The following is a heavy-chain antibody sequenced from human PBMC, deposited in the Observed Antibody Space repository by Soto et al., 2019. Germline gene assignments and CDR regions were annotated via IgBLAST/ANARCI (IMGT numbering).Heavy chain of an antibody. CDR3: ASNPDTDAFDI. CDR1: GGTFSSYA. J-gene: IGHJ3*02. D-gene: IGHD5-18*01. Sequence: QVQLVQSGAEVKKPGSSVKVSCKASGGTFSSYAISWVRQAPGQGLEWMGGIIPIFGTANYAQKFQGRVTITVDESTSTDYMGLSSVSSEDTAVYYCASNPDTDAFDIWGQGTMVNVSS. V-gene: IGHV1-69*12. CDR2: IIPIFGTA.